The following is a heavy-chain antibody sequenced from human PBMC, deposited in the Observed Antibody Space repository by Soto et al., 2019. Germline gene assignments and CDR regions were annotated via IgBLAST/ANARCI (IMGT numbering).Heavy chain of an antibody. V-gene: IGHV3-7*03. CDR2: IKEDGSEK. CDR1: RFTFSSYW. CDR3: ARGPLEY. Sequence: PGGSLRLSCAASRFTFSSYWLNCVRRPPGGGLEWVAKIKEDGSEKCYVDCVVGRFTIARNNAKNSLSLQMTSLSAADTAVYYCARGPLEYCDQETLVAVAS. J-gene: IGHJ4*02.